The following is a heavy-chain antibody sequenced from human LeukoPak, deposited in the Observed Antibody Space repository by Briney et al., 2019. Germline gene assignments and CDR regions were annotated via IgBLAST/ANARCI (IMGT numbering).Heavy chain of an antibody. CDR3: ARVPSYSSSWSPPVY. CDR1: GGSISSYY. V-gene: IGHV4-59*01. J-gene: IGHJ4*02. Sequence: SETLSLTCTVSGGSISSYYWSWIRQPPGKGLEWIGYIYYSGSINYNPSLKSRVTISVDTSKNQFSLKLSSVTAADTAVYYCARVPSYSSSWSPPVYWGQGTLVTVSS. D-gene: IGHD6-13*01. CDR2: IYYSGSI.